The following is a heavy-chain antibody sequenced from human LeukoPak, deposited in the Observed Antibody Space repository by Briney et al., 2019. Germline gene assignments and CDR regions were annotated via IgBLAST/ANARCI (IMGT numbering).Heavy chain of an antibody. CDR2: FDPEDGET. V-gene: IGHV1-24*01. D-gene: IGHD3-22*01. J-gene: IGHJ3*02. CDR3: ATKGVYYDSSGYYLDAFDI. Sequence: ASVKVSCKVSGYTLTGLSMHWVRQAPGKGLEWMGGFDPEDGETIYAQKFQGRVTMTEDTSTDTAYMELSSLRSEDTAVYYCATKGVYYDSSGYYLDAFDIWGQGTMVTVSS. CDR1: GYTLTGLS.